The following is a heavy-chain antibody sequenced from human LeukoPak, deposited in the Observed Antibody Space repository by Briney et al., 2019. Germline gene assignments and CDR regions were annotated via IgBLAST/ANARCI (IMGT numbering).Heavy chain of an antibody. CDR1: GFTFSSYW. CDR3: ARDRPHNWFDP. D-gene: IGHD6-6*01. Sequence: GGSLRLSCTASGFTFSSYWMHWVRQAPGKGLVWVSYINNDGSDTNYADSVKGRFTISRDNAKNTLYLQMNSLRAEDTAVYYCARDRPHNWFDPWGQGTLVTVSS. CDR2: INNDGSDT. J-gene: IGHJ5*02. V-gene: IGHV3-74*01.